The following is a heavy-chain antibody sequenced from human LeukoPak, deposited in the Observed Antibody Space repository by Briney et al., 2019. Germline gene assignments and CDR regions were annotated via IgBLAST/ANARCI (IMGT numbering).Heavy chain of an antibody. CDR1: GFTFNSYA. J-gene: IGHJ4*02. CDR3: ARGRIAVGFDY. D-gene: IGHD6-19*01. V-gene: IGHV3-30-3*01. Sequence: GGSLRLSCAASGFTFNSYAMHWVRQAAGKGLEWVAVISYDGSNKYYADSVRGRFTISRDNSKNTLYLQMNSLRAEDTAVYYCARGRIAVGFDYWGQGTLVTVSS. CDR2: ISYDGSNK.